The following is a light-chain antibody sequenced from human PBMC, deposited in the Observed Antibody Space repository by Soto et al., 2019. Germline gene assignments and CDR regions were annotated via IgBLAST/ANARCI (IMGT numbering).Light chain of an antibody. CDR1: SSDVGGYNY. Sequence: QSALTQPASVSGSPGQSITISCTGTSSDVGGYNYVSWYQQHPGKAPKLIIYAVSNRPSGVSSRFSGSKSGNTASLTISGLQAEDEADCYCSSRSSYTTSSFVVFGGGTKLTVL. CDR2: AVS. V-gene: IGLV2-14*01. J-gene: IGLJ2*01. CDR3: SSRSSYTTSSFVV.